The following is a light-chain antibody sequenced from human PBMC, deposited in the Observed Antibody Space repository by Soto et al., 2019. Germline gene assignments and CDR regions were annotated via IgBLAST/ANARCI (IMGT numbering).Light chain of an antibody. J-gene: IGLJ1*01. CDR1: SGAVGGYNY. CDR2: EVS. Sequence: QGSVTQTASVSGSPGQSSTISCTGTSGAVGGYNYVSWYQQHPGKAPKLMIYEVSNRPSGVSNRFSGSKSGNTASLTISGLQAEDEADYYCSSYTSSSTSVFGTGTKVTVL. CDR3: SSYTSSSTSV. V-gene: IGLV2-14*01.